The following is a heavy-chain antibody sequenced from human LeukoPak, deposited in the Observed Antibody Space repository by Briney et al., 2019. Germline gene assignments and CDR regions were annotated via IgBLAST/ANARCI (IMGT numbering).Heavy chain of an antibody. Sequence: GGSLRLSCAASGFTFSSYATSWVRQAPGKGLEWVSSISSSSSYIYYADSVKGRFTISRDNAKNSLYLQMNSLRAEDTAVYYCARDRAVAGTGFDYWGQGTLVTVSS. D-gene: IGHD6-19*01. CDR1: GFTFSSYA. J-gene: IGHJ4*02. V-gene: IGHV3-21*01. CDR2: ISSSSSYI. CDR3: ARDRAVAGTGFDY.